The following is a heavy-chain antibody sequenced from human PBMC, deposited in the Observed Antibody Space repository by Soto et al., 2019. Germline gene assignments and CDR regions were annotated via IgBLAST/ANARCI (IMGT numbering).Heavy chain of an antibody. CDR2: IKQDESEK. CDR3: ARDTGETHYDFWSGYWNGMDV. D-gene: IGHD3-3*01. J-gene: IGHJ6*02. CDR1: GFIFRNYW. Sequence: PGGSLRLSCAASGFIFRNYWMSWVRQAPGKGLEWVANIKQDESEKYYVDSVKGRFTISRDNAKNSLYLQMNSLRAEDTAVYYCARDTGETHYDFWSGYWNGMDVWGQGTTVTVSS. V-gene: IGHV3-7*05.